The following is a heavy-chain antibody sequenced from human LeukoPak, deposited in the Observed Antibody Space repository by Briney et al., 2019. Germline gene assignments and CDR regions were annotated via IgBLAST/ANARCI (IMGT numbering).Heavy chain of an antibody. J-gene: IGHJ6*03. D-gene: IGHD4-17*01. CDR3: ARGTYGYYMDV. Sequence: SETLSLTCSGSNYSISNSLYWGWLRQPPGKGLEWIGSIYRSGSTFYNPSLKSRVTISLDTSKTQFSLKLSSVTAADTAVYFCARGTYGYYMDVWGKGTTVTVSS. V-gene: IGHV4-38-2*02. CDR1: NYSISNSLY. CDR2: IYRSGST.